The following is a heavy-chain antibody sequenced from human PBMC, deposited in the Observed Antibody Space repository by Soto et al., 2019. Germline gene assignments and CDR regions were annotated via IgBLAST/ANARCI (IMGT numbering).Heavy chain of an antibody. Sequence: SETLSLTCTVSGGSISSYYWSWIRQPAGKGLEWIGRIYTSGSTNYNPSLKSRVTMSVDTSKNQFSLKLSSVTAADTAVYYCARGLWFGELSSSWFDPWGQGTLVTVSS. CDR3: ARGLWFGELSSSWFDP. J-gene: IGHJ5*02. D-gene: IGHD3-10*01. CDR1: GGSISSYY. CDR2: IYTSGST. V-gene: IGHV4-4*07.